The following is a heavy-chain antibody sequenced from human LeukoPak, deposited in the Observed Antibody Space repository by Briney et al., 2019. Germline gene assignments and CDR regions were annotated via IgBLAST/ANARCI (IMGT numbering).Heavy chain of an antibody. J-gene: IGHJ1*01. CDR3: ARGGDPVKYYAEYFQY. V-gene: IGHV3-74*01. CDR1: GFTFSNYW. D-gene: IGHD2-21*02. Sequence: GGSLRLSRAASGFTFSNYWMHWVRQGPGKGLVWVSRIRSDGTSTSYADSVKGRFTISRDNAKNTLYLQMSSLRAEDTAVYYCARGGDPVKYYAEYFQYWGQGTLVTVSS. CDR2: IRSDGTST.